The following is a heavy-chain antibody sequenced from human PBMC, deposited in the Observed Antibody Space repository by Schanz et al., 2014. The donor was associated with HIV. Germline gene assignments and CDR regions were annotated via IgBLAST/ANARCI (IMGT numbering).Heavy chain of an antibody. Sequence: EVQLVESGGGVVQPGRSQRLSCAAFGLTFDDYAMHWVRQAPGKGLEWVSGISWNSGSIGYADSVKGRFTISRDNAKNSLYLQMNSLRAEDTALYFCAKDRPAGIAAAAGMDVWGQGTTVTVSS. V-gene: IGHV3-9*01. CDR1: GLTFDDYA. J-gene: IGHJ6*02. CDR2: ISWNSGSI. D-gene: IGHD6-13*01. CDR3: AKDRPAGIAAAAGMDV.